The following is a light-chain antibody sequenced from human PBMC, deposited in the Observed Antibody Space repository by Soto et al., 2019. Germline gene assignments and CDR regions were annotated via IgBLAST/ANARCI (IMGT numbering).Light chain of an antibody. V-gene: IGKV3-20*01. CDR2: DAS. J-gene: IGKJ5*01. Sequence: EIVLTQSPDTLSLSPGERATLSCRASQSVRSERLAWYQQKRGQAPRLVIFDASFRASGIPERFRGSGSGTDFTLTITRVEPEDVAVYYCQEYAGPPPITFGRGTRLEIK. CDR1: QSVRSER. CDR3: QEYAGPPPIT.